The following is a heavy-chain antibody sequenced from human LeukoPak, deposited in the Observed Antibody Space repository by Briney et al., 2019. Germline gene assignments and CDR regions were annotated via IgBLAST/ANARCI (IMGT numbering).Heavy chain of an antibody. D-gene: IGHD5-18*01. V-gene: IGHV4-59*01. Sequence: SETLSLTCTVSGGSISSYYWSWIRQPPGKGLEWIGYIYYSGSTNYNPSLKSRVTISVDTSKNKLSLKLSSVTAADTAVYYCARMDGGYSYGFDYWGQGTLVTVSS. CDR2: IYYSGST. CDR1: GGSISSYY. CDR3: ARMDGGYSYGFDY. J-gene: IGHJ4*02.